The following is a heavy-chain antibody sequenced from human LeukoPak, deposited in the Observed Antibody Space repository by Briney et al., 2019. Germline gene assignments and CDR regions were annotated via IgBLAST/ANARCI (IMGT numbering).Heavy chain of an antibody. CDR2: INHSGST. J-gene: IGHJ2*01. D-gene: IGHD2-15*01. Sequence: SETLSLTCAVYSGSFSGYYWSWIRQPPGKGLEWIGEINHSGSTNYNPSLKSRVTISVDTSKNQFSLKLSSVTAADTAVYYCASGYCSGGSCYGYWYFDLWGRGTLVTVSS. V-gene: IGHV4-34*01. CDR3: ASGYCSGGSCYGYWYFDL. CDR1: SGSFSGYY.